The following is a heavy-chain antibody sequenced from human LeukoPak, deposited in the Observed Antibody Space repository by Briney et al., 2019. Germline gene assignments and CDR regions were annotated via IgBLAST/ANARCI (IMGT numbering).Heavy chain of an antibody. D-gene: IGHD6-25*01. CDR2: INPKNGGT. Sequence: ASVKVSCKASGYNFAHNIHCVRQAPGQGHEFMGWINPKNGGTKYAQNFQGRVTMTRDTSISTVYMELSSLGSDDTAVYYCVVSIQAAAIPAFVSWGQGTLVTVSS. CDR1: GYNFAHN. CDR3: VVSIQAAAIPAFVS. J-gene: IGHJ4*02. V-gene: IGHV1-2*02.